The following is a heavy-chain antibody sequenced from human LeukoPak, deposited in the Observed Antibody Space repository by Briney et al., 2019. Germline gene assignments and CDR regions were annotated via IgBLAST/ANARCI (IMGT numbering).Heavy chain of an antibody. J-gene: IGHJ4*02. V-gene: IGHV1-3*01. D-gene: IGHD2-2*01. CDR1: GYTFSTYA. CDR3: ARSYIVVVPGVYFDY. Sequence: GASVKVSCKTSGYTFSTYAIQWVRQAPGQRLEWMGWINGGDGNTKFSQKFQGRVTITRDTSASSSYMELSSLRSEDTAVYYCARSYIVVVPGVYFDYWGQGTLVTVSS. CDR2: INGGDGNT.